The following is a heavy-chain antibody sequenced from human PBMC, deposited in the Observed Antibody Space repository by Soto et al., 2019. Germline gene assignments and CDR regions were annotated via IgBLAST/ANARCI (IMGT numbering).Heavy chain of an antibody. CDR3: AKGSIEYSASVDN. V-gene: IGHV3-23*01. CDR1: GFSFSSYA. CDR2: ISARGGSS. J-gene: IGHJ4*02. Sequence: VQLLESGGGLVQPGGSLRLSCAASGFSFSSYAMVWVRQAPGKGLERVSVISARGGSSYFADSVKGRFTISRDNSKNVLSLEMNSLRADDTAIYFCAKGSIEYSASVDNWGQGTLVLVSS. D-gene: IGHD5-12*01.